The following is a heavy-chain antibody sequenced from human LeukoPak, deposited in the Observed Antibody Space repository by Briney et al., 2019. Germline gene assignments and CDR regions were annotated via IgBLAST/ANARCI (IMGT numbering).Heavy chain of an antibody. CDR3: AKLGRYQLPLDDF. V-gene: IGHV3-23*01. D-gene: IGHD2-2*01. CDR2: ISGISGGGGST. Sequence: GGSLRLSCAASGFTFSTYAMSWVRQAPGKGLEWVSSISGISGGGGSTYYADSVKGRFTISRDNSKDTLYLKMNSLRGEDPAVYYCAKLGRYQLPLDDFWGQGTLVTVS. CDR1: GFTFSTYA. J-gene: IGHJ4*02.